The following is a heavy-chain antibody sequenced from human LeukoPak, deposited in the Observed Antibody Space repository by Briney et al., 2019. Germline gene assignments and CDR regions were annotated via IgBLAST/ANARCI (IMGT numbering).Heavy chain of an antibody. CDR1: GGSFSNYY. Sequence: SETLSLTCTVSGGSFSNYYWSWIRQPPGKGLEWIGEIIHSGSTNYNPSLKSRVTISVDTSKTQFSLKLTSVTAADTAVYYCARNSFLGPYGSRIYNWLDPWGQGTLVTVSS. CDR3: ARNSFLGPYGSRIYNWLDP. CDR2: IIHSGST. J-gene: IGHJ5*02. D-gene: IGHD3-10*01. V-gene: IGHV4-34*12.